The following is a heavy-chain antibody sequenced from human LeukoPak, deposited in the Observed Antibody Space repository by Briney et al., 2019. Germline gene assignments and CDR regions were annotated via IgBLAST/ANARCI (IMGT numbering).Heavy chain of an antibody. V-gene: IGHV4-4*09. CDR1: GGSIGDYY. D-gene: IGHD2-15*01. J-gene: IGHJ6*03. CDR2: IYPSGST. CDR3: AGYSKNYYYYMDV. Sequence: SETLSLTCTVSGGSIGDYYWSWIRQLPGKGLEWIGYIYPSGSTNYNPSLKSRVTISVDTSKNHFSLMLSSVTAADTAVYFCAGYSKNYYYYMDVWGKGTTVTVSS.